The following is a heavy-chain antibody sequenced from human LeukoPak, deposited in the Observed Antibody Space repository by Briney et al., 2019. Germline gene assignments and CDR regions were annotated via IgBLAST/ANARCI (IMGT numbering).Heavy chain of an antibody. Sequence: ASVKVSCKASGYTFTSYGISWVRQAPGQGLEWMGIINPSGGSTSYAQKFQGRVTMTRDTSTSTVYMELSSLRSEDTAVYYCARDPVGSGSYWDYWGQGTLVTVSS. CDR2: INPSGGST. D-gene: IGHD3-10*01. CDR3: ARDPVGSGSYWDY. V-gene: IGHV1-46*01. CDR1: GYTFTSYG. J-gene: IGHJ4*02.